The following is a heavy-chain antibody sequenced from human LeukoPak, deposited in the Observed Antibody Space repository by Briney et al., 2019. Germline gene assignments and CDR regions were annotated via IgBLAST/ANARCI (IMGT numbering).Heavy chain of an antibody. CDR3: ARHLGVGSYPLDS. CDR2: IYSSGTT. D-gene: IGHD3-16*01. CDR1: GGFISNHY. Sequence: SETLSLTCSVSGGFISNHYWSWIRQPPGKGLEWIAHIYSSGTTTYNPSLKSRVTISVDTSRSQISLKVTSVTAADTAVYYCARHLGVGSYPLDSWGQGTLVTVSS. V-gene: IGHV4-59*08. J-gene: IGHJ4*02.